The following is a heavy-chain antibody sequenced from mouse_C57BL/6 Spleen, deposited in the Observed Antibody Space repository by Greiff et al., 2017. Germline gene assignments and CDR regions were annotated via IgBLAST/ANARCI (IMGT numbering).Heavy chain of an antibody. Sequence: EVQLQESGGGLVKPGGSLKLSCAASGFTFSDYGMHWVRQAPEKGLEGVAYISSGSSTIYYADTVKGRFTISRDNAKNTLFLQMTSLRSEDTAMYYCARLYGNLDYWGQGTTLTVSS. CDR1: GFTFSDYG. J-gene: IGHJ2*01. CDR3: ARLYGNLDY. V-gene: IGHV5-17*01. D-gene: IGHD2-1*01. CDR2: ISSGSSTI.